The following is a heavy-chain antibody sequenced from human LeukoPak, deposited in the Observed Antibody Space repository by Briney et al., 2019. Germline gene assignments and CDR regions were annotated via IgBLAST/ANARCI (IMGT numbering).Heavy chain of an antibody. Sequence: PSETLSLTCTVSGGSISSYYWSWIRQPPVKGLEWIGYIYYSGSTNYNPSLKSRVTISVDTSKNQFSLKLSSVTAADTAVYYCARGSGDSSGYYPYYYGMDVWGQGTTVTVSS. D-gene: IGHD3-22*01. CDR2: IYYSGST. V-gene: IGHV4-59*01. J-gene: IGHJ6*02. CDR1: GGSISSYY. CDR3: ARGSGDSSGYYPYYYGMDV.